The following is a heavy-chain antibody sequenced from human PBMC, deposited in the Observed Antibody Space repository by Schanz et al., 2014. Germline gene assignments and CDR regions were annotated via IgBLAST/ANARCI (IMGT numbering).Heavy chain of an antibody. D-gene: IGHD3-10*01. CDR3: AKGRFGELSAFDI. Sequence: EVHLVESGGGLVQPGGSLRLSCAASGITFSSHSFNWVRQAPGKGLEWVSAISASGGDTYYADSVKGRFTISRDNSKNTLYLQMNSLRAEDTAVYYCAKGRFGELSAFDIWGQGTMVTVSS. J-gene: IGHJ3*02. V-gene: IGHV3-23*04. CDR1: GITFSSHS. CDR2: ISASGGDT.